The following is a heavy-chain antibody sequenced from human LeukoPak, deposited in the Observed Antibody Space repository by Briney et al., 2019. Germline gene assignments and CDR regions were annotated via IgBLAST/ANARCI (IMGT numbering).Heavy chain of an antibody. Sequence: GSLRLSCAASGFTSSSYGMHWVRQAPAKGLEWVAVIWYDGSNKYYADSVKGRVTISRDNSKNTLYLQMNSLRAEDTAVYYCAKDLGYSSSGVVYWGQGTLVTVSS. V-gene: IGHV3-33*06. D-gene: IGHD6-6*01. CDR3: AKDLGYSSSGVVY. J-gene: IGHJ4*02. CDR1: GFTSSSYG. CDR2: IWYDGSNK.